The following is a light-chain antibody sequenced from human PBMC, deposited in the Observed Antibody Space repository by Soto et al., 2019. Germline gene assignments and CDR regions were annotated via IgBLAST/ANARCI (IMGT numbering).Light chain of an antibody. CDR1: QPIKTW. V-gene: IGKV1-12*02. CDR2: TAS. CDR3: QQAASFPFT. Sequence: DIPLTQSPASVSAAVGDRINISCRASQPIKTWLAWYQQKPGKGPKLLIYTASTLETGVPSRFSGSGSGTDFTLTIGSLQPEDAAIYSCQQAASFPFTFGPGARV. J-gene: IGKJ3*01.